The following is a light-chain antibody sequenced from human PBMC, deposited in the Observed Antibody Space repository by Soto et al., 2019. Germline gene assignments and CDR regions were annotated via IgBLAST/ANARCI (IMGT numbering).Light chain of an antibody. J-gene: IGKJ1*01. CDR1: QNIDNW. CDR3: QHLNNFPRT. Sequence: DIQMTQSPSSVSASGGDRVTITCRASQNIDNWLAWYQQRPGKAPKLLIFAASTLQSGVPSRFSGSGSGTDFTLTISSLQPEDFATYYCQHLNNFPRTFGQGTKVEIK. V-gene: IGKV1-12*01. CDR2: AAS.